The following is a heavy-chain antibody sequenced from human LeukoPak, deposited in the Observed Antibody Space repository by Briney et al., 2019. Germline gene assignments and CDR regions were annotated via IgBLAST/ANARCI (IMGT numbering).Heavy chain of an antibody. CDR3: VIAQGSR. CDR2: IYSGGST. CDR1: GFTVSSNY. Sequence: GGSLRLSCAASGFTVSSNYMSWVRQAPGKGLEWVSVIYSGGSTYYADSVKGRFTISRDNSKSTLFLQMSSLRADDTAVYYCVIAQGSRWGQGTLVTVSS. D-gene: IGHD3-10*01. J-gene: IGHJ4*02. V-gene: IGHV3-66*01.